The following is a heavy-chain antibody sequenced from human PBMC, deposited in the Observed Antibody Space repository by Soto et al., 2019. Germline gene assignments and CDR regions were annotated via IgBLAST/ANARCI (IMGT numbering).Heavy chain of an antibody. CDR2: IYTTGST. CDR1: YGAMISYY. D-gene: IGHD1-26*01. CDR3: ARDRSGRVRYYFDS. J-gene: IGHJ4*02. Sequence: PSETLSLTCTVSYGAMISYYWSWIRQPAGKGLEWIGRIYTTGSTNYNPSLTSRVSMSIDTSKNQFSLNLTSVTASDTAVYYCARDRSGRVRYYFDSWGQGALVTVS. V-gene: IGHV4-4*07.